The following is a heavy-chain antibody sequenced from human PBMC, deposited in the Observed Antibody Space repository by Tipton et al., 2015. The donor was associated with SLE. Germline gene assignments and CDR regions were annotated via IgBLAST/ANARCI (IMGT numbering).Heavy chain of an antibody. Sequence: SLRLSCAASGFAFSSFALHWVRQAPGKGLEYVSTISDDGAESHYAASVKDEFTVSRDNSKNSLYLQMGSLRAEDMGVYYCGMAVAWGQGTLVTVSS. J-gene: IGHJ5*02. D-gene: IGHD6-19*01. V-gene: IGHV3-64*02. CDR2: ISDDGAES. CDR3: GMAVA. CDR1: GFAFSSFA.